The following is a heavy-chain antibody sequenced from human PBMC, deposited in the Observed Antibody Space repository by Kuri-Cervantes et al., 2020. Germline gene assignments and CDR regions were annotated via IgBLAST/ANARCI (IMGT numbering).Heavy chain of an antibody. D-gene: IGHD3-16*02. CDR3: ARDTVDYDYVWGSYPIDY. J-gene: IGHJ4*02. Sequence: ASVKVSCKASGYPFSTYGISWVRQAPGQGLEWMGWISAYNGDTNYAQKLQGRVTMTTDTSTSTAYMELRSLRSDDTAVYYCARDTVDYDYVWGSYPIDYWGQGTLVTVSS. V-gene: IGHV1-18*01. CDR2: ISAYNGDT. CDR1: GYPFSTYG.